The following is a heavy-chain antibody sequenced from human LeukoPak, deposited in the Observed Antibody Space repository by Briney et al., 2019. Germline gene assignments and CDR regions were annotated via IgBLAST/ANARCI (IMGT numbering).Heavy chain of an antibody. D-gene: IGHD6-13*01. CDR2: ISAYNGNT. Sequence: ASVKVSCKASGYTFTSYGISWVRQAPGQGLEWMGWISAYNGNTNYAQKLQGRVTMTTDTSTSTAYMELRSLRSDDTAVYYCARVGYGYSSNSPFGYWGQGTLVTVSS. CDR3: ARVGYGYSSNSPFGY. J-gene: IGHJ4*02. V-gene: IGHV1-18*01. CDR1: GYTFTSYG.